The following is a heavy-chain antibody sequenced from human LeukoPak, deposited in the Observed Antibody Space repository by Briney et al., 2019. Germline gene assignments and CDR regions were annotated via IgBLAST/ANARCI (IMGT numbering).Heavy chain of an antibody. V-gene: IGHV1-18*01. D-gene: IGHD6-13*01. J-gene: IGHJ4*02. CDR3: ARAHSSSWYPIPFDY. CDR1: GYTFTSYG. CDR2: ISAYNGNT. Sequence: ASVKVSCKASGYTFTSYGISWVRQAPGQGLEWMGRISAYNGNTNYAQKLQGRVTMTTDTSTSTAYMELRSLRSDDTAVYYCARAHSSSWYPIPFDYWGQGTLVTVSS.